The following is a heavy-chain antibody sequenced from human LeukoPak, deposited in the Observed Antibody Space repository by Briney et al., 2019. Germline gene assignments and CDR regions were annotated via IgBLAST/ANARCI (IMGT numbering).Heavy chain of an antibody. CDR1: GFTFSSYA. D-gene: IGHD4-17*01. CDR3: ARGSGYGDYSQSTFDI. Sequence: GGSLRLSCAASGFTFSSYAMHWVRQAPGKGLEYVSATSSNGGSTYYANSVKGRFTISRDNSKNTLYLQMGSLRAEDMAVYYCARGSGYGDYSQSTFDIWGQGTMITVSS. V-gene: IGHV3-64*01. J-gene: IGHJ3*02. CDR2: TSSNGGST.